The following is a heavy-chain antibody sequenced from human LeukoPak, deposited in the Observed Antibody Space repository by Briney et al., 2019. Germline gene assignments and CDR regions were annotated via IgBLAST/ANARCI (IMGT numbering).Heavy chain of an antibody. CDR1: GGSISSYY. D-gene: IGHD1-26*01. CDR2: IYYSGST. CDR3: ARGQGGNYYLNYFDY. V-gene: IGHV4-59*08. Sequence: SETLSLTCTVSGGSISSYYWSWIRQPPGKGLEWIGDIYYSGSTNYNPSLKSRVTISVDTSKNQFSLRLSSVTAADTAVYYCARGQGGNYYLNYFDYWGQGALVTVSS. J-gene: IGHJ4*02.